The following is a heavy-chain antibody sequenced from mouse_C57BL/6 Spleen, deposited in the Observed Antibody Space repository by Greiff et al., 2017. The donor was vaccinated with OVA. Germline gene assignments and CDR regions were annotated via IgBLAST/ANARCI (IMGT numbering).Heavy chain of an antibody. CDR1: GYTFTSYW. J-gene: IGHJ3*01. V-gene: IGHV1-52*01. Sequence: QVQLQQPGAELVRPGSSVKLSCKASGYTFTSYWMHWVKQRPIQGLEWIGNIDPADSETHYNQKFKDKATLTVDKSSSTAYMQLSSLTSEDSAVYYCARLSYDDYYVAYWGQGTLVTVSA. D-gene: IGHD2-3*01. CDR3: ARLSYDDYYVAY. CDR2: IDPADSET.